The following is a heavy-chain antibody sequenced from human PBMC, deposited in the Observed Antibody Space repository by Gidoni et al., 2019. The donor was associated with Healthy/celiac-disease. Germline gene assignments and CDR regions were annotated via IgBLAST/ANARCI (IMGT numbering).Heavy chain of an antibody. CDR1: GGSISSYY. CDR2: IYYSGST. Sequence: QVQLQASGPGLVKPSETLSLTCTVSGGSISSYYWSWIRQPPGKGLEWIGYIYYSGSTNYNPSLKSRVTISVDTSKNQFSLKLSSVTAADTAVYYCARGRFLEWSVNYYYYGMDVWGQGTTVTVSS. J-gene: IGHJ6*02. CDR3: ARGRFLEWSVNYYYYGMDV. V-gene: IGHV4-59*01. D-gene: IGHD3-3*01.